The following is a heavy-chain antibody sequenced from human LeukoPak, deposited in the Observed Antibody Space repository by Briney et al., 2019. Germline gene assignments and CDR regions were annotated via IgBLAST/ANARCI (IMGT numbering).Heavy chain of an antibody. V-gene: IGHV3-23*01. CDR2: IGGSGGST. D-gene: IGHD5-18*01. CDR1: GFTLSSYA. Sequence: GGSLRLSCAASGFTLSSYAMSWVRQAPGKGLEWVSAIGGSGGSTYYADSVKGRFTISRDNSKNTLYLQMNSLRAEDTAVYYCAKSWAMVSWSDYWGQGTLVTVSS. J-gene: IGHJ4*02. CDR3: AKSWAMVSWSDY.